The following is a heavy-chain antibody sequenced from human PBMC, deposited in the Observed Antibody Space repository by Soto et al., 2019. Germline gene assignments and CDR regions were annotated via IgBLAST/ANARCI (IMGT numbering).Heavy chain of an antibody. CDR3: AKDVDGRYNWNLDWFDY. CDR1: GFTVSGYW. D-gene: IGHD1-20*01. V-gene: IGHV3-23*01. CDR2: ISGTGSST. Sequence: HPGGSLRLSCAASGFTVSGYWMHWVRQAPGKGLEWVSAISGTGSSTYYADSAKGRFTISRDNSKNTLYLQMNSLRADDTAVYYCAKDVDGRYNWNLDWFDYWGQGTLVTVSS. J-gene: IGHJ4*02.